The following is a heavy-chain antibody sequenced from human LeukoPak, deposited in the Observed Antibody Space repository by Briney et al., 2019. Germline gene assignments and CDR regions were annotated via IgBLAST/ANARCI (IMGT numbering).Heavy chain of an antibody. J-gene: IGHJ5*02. V-gene: IGHV3-23*01. Sequence: GGSLRLSCAASGFTFSSYAMSWVRQAPGKGLEWVSAISGSGGSTYYADSVKGRFTISRDNFKNTLYLQMNSLRAEDTAVYYCAKLPSTYGDYAGNWFDPWGQGTLVTVSS. CDR2: ISGSGGST. D-gene: IGHD4-17*01. CDR3: AKLPSTYGDYAGNWFDP. CDR1: GFTFSSYA.